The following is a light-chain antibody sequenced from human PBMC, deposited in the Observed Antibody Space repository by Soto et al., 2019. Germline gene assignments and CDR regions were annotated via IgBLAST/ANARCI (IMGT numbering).Light chain of an antibody. CDR2: KAS. CDR3: QQYNSYPWT. CDR1: QSISSW. V-gene: IGKV1-5*03. J-gene: IGKJ1*01. Sequence: DIQMTQSPSTLSASVGDRVTITCRASQSISSWLAWYQQKPGKAPNLLIYKASSLESGVPSRFRGSGSGTEFTLPIRSLPPYYFATYYCQQYNSYPWTFGQGTKVEIK.